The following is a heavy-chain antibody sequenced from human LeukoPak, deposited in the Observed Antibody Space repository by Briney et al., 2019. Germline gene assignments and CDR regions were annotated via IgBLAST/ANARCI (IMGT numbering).Heavy chain of an antibody. V-gene: IGHV1-2*02. J-gene: IGHJ4*02. CDR2: INPNSGGT. D-gene: IGHD1-14*01. Sequence: ASVKVSCKASGYTFTGYYMHWVRQAPGQGLEWMGWINPNSGGTNYAQKFQGRVTMTRDTSISTAYMELSRPRSDDTAVYYCARDRKFQKTFDYWGQGTLVTVSS. CDR3: ARDRKFQKTFDY. CDR1: GYTFTGYY.